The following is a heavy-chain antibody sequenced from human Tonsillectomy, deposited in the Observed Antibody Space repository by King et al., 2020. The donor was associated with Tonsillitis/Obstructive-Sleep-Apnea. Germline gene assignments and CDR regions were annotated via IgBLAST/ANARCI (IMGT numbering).Heavy chain of an antibody. CDR1: GGSISSSSYY. J-gene: IGHJ4*02. V-gene: IGHV4-39*01. CDR3: ASQVLGYCSSTSCPNFDY. D-gene: IGHD2-2*01. Sequence: LQLQESGPGLVKPSETLSLTCTVSGGSISSSSYYWGWIRQPPGKGLEWFGSIYYSGRTYYNPSLKSRVTISVDTSKNQFSLKLNSVTAADTAVYYCASQVLGYCSSTSCPNFDYWGQGTLVTVSS. CDR2: IYYSGRT.